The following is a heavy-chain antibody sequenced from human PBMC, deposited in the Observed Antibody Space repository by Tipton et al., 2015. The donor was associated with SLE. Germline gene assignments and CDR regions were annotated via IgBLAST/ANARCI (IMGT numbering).Heavy chain of an antibody. CDR1: GGSISSSSYY. Sequence: LRLSCTVSGGSISSSSYYWGWIRQPPGKGLEWIGSIYYSRSTYYNPSLKSRVTISVDTSKNQFSLKLSSVTAADTAVYYCARGRGYFDYWGQGTLVTVSS. CDR3: ARGRGYFDY. CDR2: IYYSRST. V-gene: IGHV4-39*07. J-gene: IGHJ4*02.